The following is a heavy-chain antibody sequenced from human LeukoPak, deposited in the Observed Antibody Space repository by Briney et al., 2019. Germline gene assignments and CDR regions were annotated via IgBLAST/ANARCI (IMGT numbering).Heavy chain of an antibody. CDR3: TRQERYCSSTSCLGVDY. J-gene: IGHJ4*02. CDR1: GYSFTSYW. D-gene: IGHD2-2*01. CDR2: VYPGDSDT. Sequence: GESLKICCKGSGYSFTSYWIGWVRQMPGKGLEWMGIVYPGDSDTKYSPSFQGQVTISADKSMSTAYLQWSSLKASDTAIYYCTRQERYCSSTSCLGVDYWGQGTLVTVSS. V-gene: IGHV5-51*01.